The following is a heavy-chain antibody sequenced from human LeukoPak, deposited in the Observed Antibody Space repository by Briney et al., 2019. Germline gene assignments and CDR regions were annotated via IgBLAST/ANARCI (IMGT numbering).Heavy chain of an antibody. V-gene: IGHV3-30*18. D-gene: IGHD3-10*01. CDR3: AKDHDYYASGPI. J-gene: IGHJ3*02. Sequence: SGGSLRLSCAASGFTFSSYGMHWVRQAPGKGLEWVAVISYDGSNKYYADSVKGRFTISRDNSKNTLYLQMNSLRAEDTAVYYCAKDHDYYASGPIWGQGTMVTVSS. CDR2: ISYDGSNK. CDR1: GFTFSSYG.